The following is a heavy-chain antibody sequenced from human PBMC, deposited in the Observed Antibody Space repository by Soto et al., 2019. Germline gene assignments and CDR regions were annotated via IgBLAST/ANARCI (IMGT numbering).Heavy chain of an antibody. D-gene: IGHD5-18*01. J-gene: IGHJ6*02. CDR3: ARDRIQFSVDV. CDR2: IYQTGST. V-gene: IGHV4-31*03. CDR1: GGSINSGGHY. Sequence: QVQLQESGPGLVKPSQTLSLTCSVSGGSINSGGHYWSWIRQHPGKGLEWIGHIYQTGSTDFNPSLKDRLTISIDTSKNQFSLSLRSVTDADTAVYYCARDRIQFSVDVWGQGTTVTVSS.